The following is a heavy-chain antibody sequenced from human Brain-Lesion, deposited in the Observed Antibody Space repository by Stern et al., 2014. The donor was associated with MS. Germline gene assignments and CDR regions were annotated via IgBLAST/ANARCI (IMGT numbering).Heavy chain of an antibody. CDR2: IQPNTCGT. V-gene: IGHV1-2*02. J-gene: IGHJ6*02. D-gene: IGHD3-3*01. CDR3: ARDQRGITIFGVVTDYYYLGMDV. Sequence: AQLVESGAEVKKPGASGKVSCKTSGYIFTGYYIHWVRPAPGPGLEWMAWIQPNTCGTKYAQKFQGRVTMSRDTSISTAYVELSSLTSDDTAVYYCARDQRGITIFGVVTDYYYLGMDVWGQGTTVTVSS. CDR1: GYIFTGYY.